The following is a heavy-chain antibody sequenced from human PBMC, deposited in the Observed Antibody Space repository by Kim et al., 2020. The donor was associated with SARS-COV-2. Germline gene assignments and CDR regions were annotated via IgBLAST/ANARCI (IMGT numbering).Heavy chain of an antibody. CDR1: GGSISSYY. V-gene: IGHV4-59*01. J-gene: IGHJ2*01. CDR3: ARDRSATVVTRLGYFDL. D-gene: IGHD4-17*01. CDR2: IYYSGST. Sequence: SETLSLTCTVSGGSISSYYWSWIRQPPGKGLEWIGYIYYSGSTNYNPSLKSRVTISVDTSKNQFSLKLSSVTAADTAVYYCARDRSATVVTRLGYFDLWG.